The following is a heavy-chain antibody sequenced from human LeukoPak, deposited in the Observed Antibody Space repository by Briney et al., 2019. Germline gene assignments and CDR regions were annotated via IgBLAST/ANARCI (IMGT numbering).Heavy chain of an antibody. CDR3: AKTQWKVGATDYFDY. CDR1: GFAFKNYA. V-gene: IGHV3-23*01. J-gene: IGHJ4*01. D-gene: IGHD1-26*01. CDR2: INDNGGQR. Sequence: GGSLGHSCAASGFAFKNYAMTWVRQAPGKGLQWVSNINDNGGQRHYADSVKGRFTISRDNSKNTLFLQMDSLRAEDTAVYYCAKTQWKVGATDYFDYWGHGILVTVSS.